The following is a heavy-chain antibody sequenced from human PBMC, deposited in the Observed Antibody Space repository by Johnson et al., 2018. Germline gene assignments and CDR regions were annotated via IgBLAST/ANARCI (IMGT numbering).Heavy chain of an antibody. CDR3: ASRSNDGAFDI. J-gene: IGHJ3*02. V-gene: IGHV3-23*01. Sequence: VQLQESGGGLIQAGGSLRLSCAASGFTFSSYAMNWVRQTPGKGLEWVSAINPSGVDTYYVDSVKGRFTISRDNSKNTLYLQMNSLRDEDTAVYYCASRSNDGAFDIWGQGTMVTVSS. CDR1: GFTFSSYA. D-gene: IGHD1-1*01. CDR2: INPSGVDT.